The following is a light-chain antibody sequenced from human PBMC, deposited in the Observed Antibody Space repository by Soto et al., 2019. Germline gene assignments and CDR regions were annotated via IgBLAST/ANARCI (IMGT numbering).Light chain of an antibody. CDR1: SSDVGGYNY. V-gene: IGLV2-8*01. CDR3: SSYVGTNSYV. CDR2: EVY. Sequence: SVLTQPPSASGSPGQSVTISCTGTSSDVGGYNYVSWYQQYPGKAPKLIIYEVYKRPSGVPDRFSGSKSGNTAALTVSGLQAEDEADYYCSSYVGTNSYVFGTGTKVTV. J-gene: IGLJ1*01.